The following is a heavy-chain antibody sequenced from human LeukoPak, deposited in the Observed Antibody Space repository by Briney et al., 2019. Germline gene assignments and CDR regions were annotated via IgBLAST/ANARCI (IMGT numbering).Heavy chain of an antibody. Sequence: GGSLRLSCAASGFSFSNSAMYWVRQAPGKGLEWVDRVRSKASNYATAYAASVKGRFTISRDDSKNTAYLQMNSLTTEDTAIYFCARHTTSGQYSGGAFDIWGQGTLVTVSS. CDR2: VRSKASNYAT. V-gene: IGHV3-73*01. CDR1: GFSFSNSA. CDR3: ARHTTSGQYSGGAFDI. D-gene: IGHD3-22*01. J-gene: IGHJ3*02.